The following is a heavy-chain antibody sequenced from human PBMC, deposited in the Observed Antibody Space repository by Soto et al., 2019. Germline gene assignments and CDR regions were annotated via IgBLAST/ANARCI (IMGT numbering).Heavy chain of an antibody. CDR1: GFTFNSYW. J-gene: IGHJ4*02. V-gene: IGHV3-7*01. CDR3: ARDTGTYHFDS. Sequence: EVQLVESGGGLVQPGGSLRLSCAASGFTFNSYWMGWVRQAPGKGLEWVANIKQDGSEKYYVDSVKGRFAISRDNAKNSLYLQMYSLRADDSAVYYCARDTGTYHFDSWGQGILLTVSS. CDR2: IKQDGSEK. D-gene: IGHD1-26*01.